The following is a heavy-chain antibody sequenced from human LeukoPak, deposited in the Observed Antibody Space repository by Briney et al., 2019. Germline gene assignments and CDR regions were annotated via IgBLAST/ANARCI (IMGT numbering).Heavy chain of an antibody. CDR3: AKIRCSSTSCFNRPLDY. D-gene: IGHD2-2*01. CDR2: ISGSGGST. Sequence: GGSLRLSCAASGFTFSSYAMSWVRQAPGKGLEWVSAISGSGGSTYYADSVKGRFTISRDNSKNTLYLQINSLRAEDTAVYYCAKIRCSSTSCFNRPLDYWGQGTLVTVSS. CDR1: GFTFSSYA. J-gene: IGHJ4*02. V-gene: IGHV3-23*01.